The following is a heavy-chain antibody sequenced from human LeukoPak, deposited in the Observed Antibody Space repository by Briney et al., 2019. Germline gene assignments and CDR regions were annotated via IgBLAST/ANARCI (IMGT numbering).Heavy chain of an antibody. Sequence: PSETLSLTCSVSGYSISSAYYWGWIRQPPGKGLEWIGSIYHTGSTYYNPSLKSRVTISVDTSKNQFSLKLSSVTAADTAVYYCARDHYDSSGSGFFDYWGQGTLVTVSS. CDR3: ARDHYDSSGSGFFDY. J-gene: IGHJ4*02. CDR1: GYSISSAYY. D-gene: IGHD3-22*01. V-gene: IGHV4-38-2*02. CDR2: IYHTGST.